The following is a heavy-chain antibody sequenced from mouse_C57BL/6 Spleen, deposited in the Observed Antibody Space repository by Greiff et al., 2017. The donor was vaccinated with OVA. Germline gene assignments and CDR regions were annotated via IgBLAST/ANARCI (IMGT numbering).Heavy chain of an antibody. CDR3: AREGLLLRYGFDV. V-gene: IGHV1-26*01. Sequence: EVQLQQSGPELVKPGASVKISCKASGYTFTDYYMNWVKQSHGKSLEWIGDINPNNGGTSYNQKFKGKATLTVDKSSSTAYMELRSLTSEDSAVYYCAREGLLLRYGFDVGGTGTTVTVSS. J-gene: IGHJ1*03. CDR2: INPNNGGT. D-gene: IGHD1-1*01. CDR1: GYTFTDYY.